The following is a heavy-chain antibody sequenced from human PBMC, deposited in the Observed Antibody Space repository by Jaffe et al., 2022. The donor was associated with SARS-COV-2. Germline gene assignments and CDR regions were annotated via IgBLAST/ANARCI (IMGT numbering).Heavy chain of an antibody. V-gene: IGHV3-30*04. Sequence: QVQLVESGGGVVQPGRSLRLSCAASGFTFSSYAMHWVRQAPGKGLEWVAVISYDGSNKYYADSVKGRFTISRDNSKNTLYLQMNSLRAEDTAVYYCAREGAWDILTGYFGYWGQGTLVTVSS. CDR2: ISYDGSNK. J-gene: IGHJ4*02. CDR3: AREGAWDILTGYFGY. CDR1: GFTFSSYA. D-gene: IGHD3-9*01.